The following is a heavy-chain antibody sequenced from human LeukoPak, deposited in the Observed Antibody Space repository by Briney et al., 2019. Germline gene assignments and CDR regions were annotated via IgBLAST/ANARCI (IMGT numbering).Heavy chain of an antibody. Sequence: GGSLRLSCAASGFTFSSSAMTWVRQAPGKGLEWVSSLTGGSDNSEHADSVEGRFSISRDNSKNTLYLQMNSLPAEDTAVYYCVRGWQQLGSWGRGTLVTVSS. V-gene: IGHV3-23*01. J-gene: IGHJ5*02. D-gene: IGHD1-1*01. CDR1: GFTFSSSA. CDR3: VRGWQQLGS. CDR2: LTGGSDNS.